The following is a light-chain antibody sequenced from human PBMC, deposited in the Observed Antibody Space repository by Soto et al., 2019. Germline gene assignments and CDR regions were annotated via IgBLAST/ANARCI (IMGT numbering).Light chain of an antibody. J-gene: IGKJ1*01. V-gene: IGKV1-5*03. CDR3: QQYNNYEWT. CDR1: HNINNL. Sequence: DIQMTQSPSTLSASVGDRVTIDCRASHNINNLLAWYQQKPGEVPKLLIFSASNLYSGVPPRFSGSGSGTQFTLTINGLQPYDFATYYCQQYNNYEWTFGQATKVEVK. CDR2: SAS.